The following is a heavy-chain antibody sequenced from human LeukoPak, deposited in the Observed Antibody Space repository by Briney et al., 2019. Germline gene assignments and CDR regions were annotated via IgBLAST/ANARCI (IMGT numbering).Heavy chain of an antibody. CDR1: GGPISSYY. J-gene: IGHJ5*02. D-gene: IGHD5-24*01. Sequence: SETLSLTCTVSGGPISSYYWSWIRQPPGKGLEWIGYIYYSGSTNYNPSLKSRVTISVDTSKNQFSLKLSSVTAADTAVYYCARQVGLRLQYGFDPWGQGTLVTVSS. V-gene: IGHV4-59*08. CDR2: IYYSGST. CDR3: ARQVGLRLQYGFDP.